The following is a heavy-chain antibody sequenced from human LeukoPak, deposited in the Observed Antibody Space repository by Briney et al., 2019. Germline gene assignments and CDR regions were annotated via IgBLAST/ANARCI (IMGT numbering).Heavy chain of an antibody. CDR2: TDPSGDST. D-gene: IGHD3-22*01. Sequence: ASVKVSCKASGYTFSSYYTHWVRQAPGQGLEWMGVTDPSGDSTSYAQKFQGRVTMTRDTSTSTVYMELSSLKSEDTAVYYCARLVSSGYEIDHWGQGTLVTVSS. CDR3: ARLVSSGYEIDH. V-gene: IGHV1-46*01. J-gene: IGHJ4*02. CDR1: GYTFSSYY.